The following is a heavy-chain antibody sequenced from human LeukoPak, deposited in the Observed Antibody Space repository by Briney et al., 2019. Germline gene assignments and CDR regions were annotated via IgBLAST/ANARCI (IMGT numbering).Heavy chain of an antibody. J-gene: IGHJ4*02. CDR1: GFAFSTYG. CDR3: ARDLGGYSYGSHFDY. CDR2: IQYDGSNE. D-gene: IGHD5-18*01. V-gene: IGHV3-30*02. Sequence: GGSLRLSCAASGFAFSTYGMHWVRQAPGKGLEWVAYIQYDGSNEQYAHSEKGRFTISSDNAKNSLYLQMNSLRAEDTAVYYCARDLGGYSYGSHFDYWGQGTLVTVSS.